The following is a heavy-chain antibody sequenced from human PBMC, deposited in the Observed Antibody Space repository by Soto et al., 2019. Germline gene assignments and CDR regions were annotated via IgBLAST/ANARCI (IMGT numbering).Heavy chain of an antibody. CDR2: ISLYSDGT. D-gene: IGHD2-2*01. J-gene: IGHJ5*02. CDR3: ARVVPGAEAWFGP. CDR1: GYTFSNYG. Sequence: ASVKVSCKTSGYTFSNYGITWVRQAPGQPLEWLGWISLYSDGTNYAQKFQGRVSMTTDTSTTTAYMELRSLRSDDTTVYYCARVVPGAEAWFGPWGQGTLVTVSS. V-gene: IGHV1-18*01.